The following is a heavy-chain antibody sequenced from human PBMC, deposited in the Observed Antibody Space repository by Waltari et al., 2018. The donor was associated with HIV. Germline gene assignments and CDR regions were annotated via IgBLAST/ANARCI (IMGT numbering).Heavy chain of an antibody. Sequence: QVHLVESGGGVVQPGRSLRLSCAASGFTFSTYVMHWVRQAPGKGREWVADISDDGRDKYHADSVKGRFTISRDNSRNTLYLQMNSLRPEDTAVYFCAREFYYDSTGYNSGFDYWGQGTLVTVSS. CDR1: GFTFSTYV. CDR2: ISDDGRDK. V-gene: IGHV3-30*01. D-gene: IGHD3-22*01. J-gene: IGHJ4*02. CDR3: AREFYYDSTGYNSGFDY.